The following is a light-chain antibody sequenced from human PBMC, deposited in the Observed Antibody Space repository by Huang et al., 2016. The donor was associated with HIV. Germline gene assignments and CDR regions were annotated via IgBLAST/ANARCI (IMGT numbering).Light chain of an antibody. CDR1: QDISSY. Sequence: IQLTQSPASLSASVGDRVTITCRASQDISSYAAWYQQKPGKAPKLLIDCASHLQRWGPSRFSGSGSVTDFTLTISRLQPEDFATYYCQQLYSYPFFGRGTKVEIK. CDR3: QQLYSYPF. CDR2: CAS. V-gene: IGKV1-9*01. J-gene: IGKJ4*01.